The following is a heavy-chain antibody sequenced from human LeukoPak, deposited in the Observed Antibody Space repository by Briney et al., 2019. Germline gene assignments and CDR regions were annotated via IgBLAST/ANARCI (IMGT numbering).Heavy chain of an antibody. CDR3: ARGPPIVVVPAAINAFDI. J-gene: IGHJ3*02. CDR2: INPSGGST. D-gene: IGHD2-2*02. V-gene: IGHV1-46*01. CDR1: GYTFTSYY. Sequence: ASVKVSCKASGYTFTSYYMHWVRQAPGQGLEWMGIINPSGGSTSYAQKFQGRVTMTRDMSTSTVYMELSSLRSEDTAVYYCARGPPIVVVPAAINAFDIWGQGTMVTVSS.